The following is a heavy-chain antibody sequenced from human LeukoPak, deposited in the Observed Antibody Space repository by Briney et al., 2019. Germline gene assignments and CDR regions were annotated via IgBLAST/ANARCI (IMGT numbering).Heavy chain of an antibody. V-gene: IGHV3-21*01. CDR2: ISSSSSYI. CDR1: GFTFSSYS. Sequence: GGSLRLSCAASGFTFSSYSMNWVRQAPGKGLEWVSSISSSSSYIYYADSVKGRFTISRDNAKNSLYLQMNSLRAEDTAVYYCAREEVENYYGSGSYPYYYYYMDVWDKGTTVTVSS. J-gene: IGHJ6*03. D-gene: IGHD3-10*01. CDR3: AREEVENYYGSGSYPYYYYYMDV.